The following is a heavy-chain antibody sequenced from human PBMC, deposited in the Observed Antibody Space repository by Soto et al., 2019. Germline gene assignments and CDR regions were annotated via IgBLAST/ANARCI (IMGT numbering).Heavy chain of an antibody. CDR1: GGTFSSYA. D-gene: IGHD6-19*01. V-gene: IGHV1-69*01. Sequence: QVQLVQSGAEVKKPGSSVKVSCKASGGTFSSYAISWVRQAPGQGLEWMGGIIPIFGTANYAQRFQGRVTITAAESESTAYMELSRLRSEDTAVYYCATSGWYPHSGHFDYLCQGTLVTVSS. CDR2: IIPIFGTA. CDR3: ATSGWYPHSGHFDY. J-gene: IGHJ4*02.